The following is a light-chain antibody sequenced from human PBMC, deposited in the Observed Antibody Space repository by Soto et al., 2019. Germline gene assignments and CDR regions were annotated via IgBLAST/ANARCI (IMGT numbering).Light chain of an antibody. CDR2: DAS. CDR1: QSISHW. Sequence: DIQMTQSPSTLSAFVGDTVTITCRASQSISHWLAWYQQRPGRAPKLLIHDASSLESGVPSRFSGSGSGTEFTLTISSLQPDDFATDYCQQYSAYPYTFGQGTKLEIK. J-gene: IGKJ2*01. CDR3: QQYSAYPYT. V-gene: IGKV1-5*01.